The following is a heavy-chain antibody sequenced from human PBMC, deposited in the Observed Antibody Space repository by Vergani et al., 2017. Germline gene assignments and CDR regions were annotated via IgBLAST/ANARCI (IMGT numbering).Heavy chain of an antibody. CDR2: ISGSGGST. CDR3: AKDLFAYYDILTGPFDY. V-gene: IGHV3-23*01. CDR1: GFTFSSYA. D-gene: IGHD3-9*01. J-gene: IGHJ4*02. Sequence: EVQLLESGGGLVQPGGSLRLSCAASGFTFSSYAMSWVRQAPGKGLEWVSAISGSGGSTYYADSVKGRFTISRDNSKNTLDLQMTSLRAEDTAVYYCAKDLFAYYDILTGPFDYWGQGTLVTVSS.